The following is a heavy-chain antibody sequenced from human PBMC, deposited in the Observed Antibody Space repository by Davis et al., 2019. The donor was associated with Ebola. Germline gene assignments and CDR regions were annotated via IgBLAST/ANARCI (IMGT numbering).Heavy chain of an antibody. CDR3: ARDGVGDYVWGTYRFSGYFDY. Sequence: GESLKISCAASGFTVSSNYMSWVRQAPGKGLEWVSVIYSGGSTYYADSVKGRFTISRHNSKNTLYLQMNSLRAEDTAVYYCARDGVGDYVWGTYRFSGYFDYWGQGTLVTVSS. J-gene: IGHJ4*02. CDR2: IYSGGST. CDR1: GFTVSSNY. D-gene: IGHD3-16*02. V-gene: IGHV3-53*01.